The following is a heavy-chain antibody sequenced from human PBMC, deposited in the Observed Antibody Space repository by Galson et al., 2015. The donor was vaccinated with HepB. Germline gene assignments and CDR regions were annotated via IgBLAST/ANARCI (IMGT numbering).Heavy chain of an antibody. Sequence: TLSLTCTVSGGSISSGSYYWSWIRQPAGKGLEWIGRIYTSGSTNYNPSLKSRVTMSVDTSKNQFSLKLSSVTAADTAVYYCARGTYYYDSSGLGYFDLWGRGTLVTVSS. CDR3: ARGTYYYDSSGLGYFDL. CDR1: GGSISSGSYY. CDR2: IYTSGST. V-gene: IGHV4-61*02. J-gene: IGHJ2*01. D-gene: IGHD3-22*01.